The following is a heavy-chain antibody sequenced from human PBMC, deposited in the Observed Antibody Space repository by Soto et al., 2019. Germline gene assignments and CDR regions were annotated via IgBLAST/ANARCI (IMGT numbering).Heavy chain of an antibody. J-gene: IGHJ6*02. V-gene: IGHV4-4*07. D-gene: IGHD3-10*01. CDR3: ARDGSDSYGLDV. Sequence: PSETLSLTCTVSGGSISSYYWSWIRQSAGKGLEWIGRIYNGGNTQYNPSLNSRVTMSADTSKNQFSLRLNSVTAADTAVYYCARDGSDSYGLDVWGQGTTVTVSS. CDR2: IYNGGNT. CDR1: GGSISSYY.